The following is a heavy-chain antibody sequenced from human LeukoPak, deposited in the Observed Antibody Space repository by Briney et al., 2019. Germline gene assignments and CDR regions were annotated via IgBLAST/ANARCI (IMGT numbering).Heavy chain of an antibody. CDR2: IYSGGST. D-gene: IGHD3-16*02. CDR1: GFTFSSYA. J-gene: IGHJ4*02. V-gene: IGHV3-66*01. Sequence: GGSLRLSCAASGFTFSSYAMSWVRQAPGKGLEWVSVIYSGGSTYYADSVKGRFTISRDNSKNTLYLQMNSLRAEDTAVYYCARDRRLGELSIFDYWGQGTLVTVSS. CDR3: ARDRRLGELSIFDY.